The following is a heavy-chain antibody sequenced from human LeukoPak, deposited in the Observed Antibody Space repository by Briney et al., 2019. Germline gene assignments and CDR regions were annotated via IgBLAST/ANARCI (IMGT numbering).Heavy chain of an antibody. J-gene: IGHJ3*02. D-gene: IGHD3-16*01. CDR1: GFTFSNAW. CDR2: IKSKTDGGTT. V-gene: IGHV3-15*01. Sequence: GGSLRLSCAASGFTFSNAWMSWVRQAPGKRLEWVGRIKSKTDGGTTDYAAPVKGRFTISRDDSKNTLYLQTNSLKTEDTAVYYCTTGLSVGGAFDIWGQGTMVTVSS. CDR3: TTGLSVGGAFDI.